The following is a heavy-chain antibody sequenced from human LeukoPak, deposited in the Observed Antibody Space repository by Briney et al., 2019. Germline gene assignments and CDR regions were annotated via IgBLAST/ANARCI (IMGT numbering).Heavy chain of an antibody. CDR2: IYSSGST. Sequence: PSETLPLTCTVSSGSISSYYWSWIRQPPGKGLEWIGYIYSSGSTNYNPSLKSRITISVDTSKNQSSLKLSSVTAADTAVYYCARDTYYYDSSGYYRVFDYWGQGTLVTVSS. CDR1: SGSISSYY. CDR3: ARDTYYYDSSGYYRVFDY. V-gene: IGHV4-59*01. D-gene: IGHD3-22*01. J-gene: IGHJ4*02.